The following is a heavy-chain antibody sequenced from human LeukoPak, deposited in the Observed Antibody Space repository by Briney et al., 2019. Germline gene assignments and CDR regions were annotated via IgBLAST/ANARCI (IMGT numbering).Heavy chain of an antibody. CDR3: TTDPTGIAAAVSLYYFDY. D-gene: IGHD6-13*01. CDR1: GFTFNRYW. Sequence: GGSLRLSCAASGFTFNRYWMSWVRQAPGKELQWVANIKQDGSAKYYVDSVKGRFTISRDNAKNSLYLQMNSLKTEDTAVYYCTTDPTGIAAAVSLYYFDYWGQGTLVTVSS. CDR2: IKQDGSAK. V-gene: IGHV3-7*03. J-gene: IGHJ4*02.